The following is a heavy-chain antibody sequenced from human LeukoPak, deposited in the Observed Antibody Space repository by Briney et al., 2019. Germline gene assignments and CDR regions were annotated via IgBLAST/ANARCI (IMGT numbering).Heavy chain of an antibody. D-gene: IGHD6-19*01. J-gene: IGHJ4*02. V-gene: IGHV4-34*01. CDR1: GGSFSGYY. Sequence: SETLSLTCAVYGGSFSGYYWSWIRQPPGKGLEWIGEINHSGSTNYNPSLKSRVTISVDTSKNQFSLKLSSVTAADTAVYYCARRWQQLVRGQVSIAVAGTPLTGWGQGTLVTVSS. CDR3: ARRWQQLVRGQVSIAVAGTPLTG. CDR2: INHSGST.